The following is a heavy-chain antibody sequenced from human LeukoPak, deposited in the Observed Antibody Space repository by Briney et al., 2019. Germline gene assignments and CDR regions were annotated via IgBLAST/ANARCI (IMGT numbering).Heavy chain of an antibody. V-gene: IGHV1-69*05. CDR2: IIPIFGTA. J-gene: IGHJ4*02. CDR3: ARASLSITIFGVVTEGFDY. CDR1: GYTFTSYG. Sequence: SVKVSCKASGYTFTSYGISWVRQAPEQGLEWMGGIIPIFGTANYAQKFQGRVTITTDESTSTAYMELSSLRSEDTAVYYCARASLSITIFGVVTEGFDYWGQGTLVTVSS. D-gene: IGHD3-3*01.